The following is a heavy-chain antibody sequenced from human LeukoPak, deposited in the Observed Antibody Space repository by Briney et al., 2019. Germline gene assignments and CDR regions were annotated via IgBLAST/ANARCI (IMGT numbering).Heavy chain of an antibody. CDR1: GGTFSSYA. J-gene: IGHJ5*02. Sequence: ASVKVSCKASGGTFSSYAISWVRQAPGQGLEWMGWISAYNGNTNYAQKLQGRVTMTTDTSTSTAYMELRSLRSDDTAVYYCARDLSYSSSWFDPWGQGTLVTVSS. CDR2: ISAYNGNT. CDR3: ARDLSYSSSWFDP. D-gene: IGHD6-13*01. V-gene: IGHV1-18*01.